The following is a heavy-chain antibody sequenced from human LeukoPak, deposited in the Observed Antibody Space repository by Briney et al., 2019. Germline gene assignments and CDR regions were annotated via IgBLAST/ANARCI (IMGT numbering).Heavy chain of an antibody. D-gene: IGHD6-13*01. Sequence: SETLSLTCAVYGGSFSGYYWNWIRQPPGEGLEWIGEINHSGSTNYNPSLKSRVTISVDTSKNQFSLKLSSVTAADTAVYYCARSPVWQQLAHFDYWGQGTLVAVSS. CDR2: INHSGST. J-gene: IGHJ4*02. CDR3: ARSPVWQQLAHFDY. CDR1: GGSFSGYY. V-gene: IGHV4-34*01.